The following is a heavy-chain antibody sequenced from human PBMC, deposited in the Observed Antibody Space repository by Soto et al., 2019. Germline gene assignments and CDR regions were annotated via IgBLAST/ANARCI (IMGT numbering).Heavy chain of an antibody. D-gene: IGHD2-15*01. CDR2: ISYDGSNK. V-gene: IGHV3-30-3*01. CDR3: ARVPSSSGRAHFDY. J-gene: IGHJ4*02. CDR1: GFTFSSYA. Sequence: QVQLVESGGGVVQPGRSLRLSCAASGFTFSSYAMDWVRQGPGKGLGWVAVISYDGSNKYYADSVKGRFTISRDNSKNTLYLQMNSLRAEDTAVYYCARVPSSSGRAHFDYWGQGTLVTVSS.